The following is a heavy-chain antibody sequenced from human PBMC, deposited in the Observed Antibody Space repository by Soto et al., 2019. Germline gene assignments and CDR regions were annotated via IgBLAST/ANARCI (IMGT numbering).Heavy chain of an antibody. V-gene: IGHV3-21*01. CDR3: ARGAHYYDSSAYYGY. CDR1: GFTFSSYS. J-gene: IGHJ4*02. D-gene: IGHD3-22*01. Sequence: EVQLVESGGGLVKPGGSLRLSCAASGFTFSSYSMNWVRQAPGKGLEWVSSITGSSSYIYYADSVKGRFTISRDNAKNSLYLKINSLRAEDTAVYYCARGAHYYDSSAYYGYWGQGTLVTVSS. CDR2: ITGSSSYI.